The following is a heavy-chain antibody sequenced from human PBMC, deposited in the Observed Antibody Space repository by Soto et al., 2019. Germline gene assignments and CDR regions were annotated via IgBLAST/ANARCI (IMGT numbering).Heavy chain of an antibody. CDR1: GGSISLYY. Sequence: SETLSLTCTVSGGSISLYYWSWIRQPPGEGLQWIGYIYYSGSTNYNPSLESRVTISVDTSKNQFSLKLSSVTAEETAVYYCARVPPHDYHGSGNWWFDSWGQGTLVTVSS. V-gene: IGHV4-59*01. D-gene: IGHD3-10*01. CDR2: IYYSGST. CDR3: ARVPPHDYHGSGNWWFDS. J-gene: IGHJ5*01.